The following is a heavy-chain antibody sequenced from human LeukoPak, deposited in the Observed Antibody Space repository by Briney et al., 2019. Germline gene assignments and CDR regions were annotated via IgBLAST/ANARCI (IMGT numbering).Heavy chain of an antibody. CDR2: MNPNSGNT. D-gene: IGHD2-15*01. CDR1: GYTFTSYG. Sequence: ASVKVSCKASGYTFTSYGISWVRQAPGQGLEWMGWMNPNSGNTGYAQKFQGRVTMTRNTSISTAYMELSSLRSEDTAVYYCARGVYRAVFCSGGSCYYHFDYWGQGTLVTVSS. J-gene: IGHJ4*02. V-gene: IGHV1-8*02. CDR3: ARGVYRAVFCSGGSCYYHFDY.